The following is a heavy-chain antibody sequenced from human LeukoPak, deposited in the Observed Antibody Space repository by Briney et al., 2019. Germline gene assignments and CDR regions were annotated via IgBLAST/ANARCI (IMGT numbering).Heavy chain of an antibody. V-gene: IGHV1-18*01. J-gene: IGHJ4*02. CDR1: GYTFTSYG. Sequence: ASVKVSCKASGYTFTSYGISWVRQAPGQGLEGRRWISAYNGNTNYAQKLQGRVTMTTDTSTSTAYMELRSLRSDDTAVYYCARVGRITMVRGVIAYYFDYWGQGTLVTVSS. D-gene: IGHD3-10*01. CDR3: ARVGRITMVRGVIAYYFDY. CDR2: ISAYNGNT.